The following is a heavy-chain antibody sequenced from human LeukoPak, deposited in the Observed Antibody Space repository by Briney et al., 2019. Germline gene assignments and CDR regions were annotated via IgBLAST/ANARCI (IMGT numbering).Heavy chain of an antibody. CDR3: ARSNSGVDFYGMDV. J-gene: IGHJ6*02. CDR2: IAYDGSVQ. CDR1: GFTFNNFA. V-gene: IGHV3-30-3*01. D-gene: IGHD1-26*01. Sequence: GGSPRLSCAAYGFTFNNFAMHWVRQAPGKGLEWVAVIAYDGSVQFYADSVKGRFTISRDNSKNTLYLQMNSLRTEDSAMYYCARSNSGVDFYGMDVWGRGTTVNVS.